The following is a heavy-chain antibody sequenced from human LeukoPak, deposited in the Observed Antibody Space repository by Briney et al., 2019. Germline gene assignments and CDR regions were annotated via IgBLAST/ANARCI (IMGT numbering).Heavy chain of an antibody. V-gene: IGHV1-8*01. CDR3: ARGDCSSTSCHEGFAP. CDR2: MNPNSGNT. Sequence: ASVKVSCKASGYTFTSYDINWVRQATGQGLEWMGWMNPNSGNTGYAQKFQGRVTMTRNTSISTAYMELSSLRSEDTAVYYCARGDCSSTSCHEGFAPWGRGTLVTVSS. J-gene: IGHJ5*02. D-gene: IGHD2-2*01. CDR1: GYTFTSYD.